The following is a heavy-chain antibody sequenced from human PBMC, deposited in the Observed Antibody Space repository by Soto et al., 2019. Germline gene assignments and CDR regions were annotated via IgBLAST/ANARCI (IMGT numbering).Heavy chain of an antibody. CDR1: GGTFSSYA. V-gene: IGHV1-69*01. CDR3: ARDSAKVVTTTYYGMDV. D-gene: IGHD3-22*01. CDR2: IIPIFGTA. Sequence: QVQLVQSGAEVKKPGSSVKVSCKASGGTFSSYAISGVRQAPGQGLEWMGGIIPIFGTANYAQKFQGRVTITADESTSTAYMELSSLRSEDTAVYYCARDSAKVVTTTYYGMDVWGQGTTVTVSS. J-gene: IGHJ6*02.